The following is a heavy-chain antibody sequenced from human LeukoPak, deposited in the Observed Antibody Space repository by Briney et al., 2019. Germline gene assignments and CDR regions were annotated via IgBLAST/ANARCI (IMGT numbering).Heavy chain of an antibody. CDR3: ARARVIAARPWYFDL. D-gene: IGHD6-6*01. J-gene: IGHJ2*01. Sequence: SETLSLTCAVYGGSFSGYYWSWIRQPPGKGLDWIGEINHSGSTNYNPSLKSRVTISVDTSKNQFSLKLSSVTAADTAVYYCARARVIAARPWYFDLWGRGTLVTVSS. CDR1: GGSFSGYY. V-gene: IGHV4-34*01. CDR2: INHSGST.